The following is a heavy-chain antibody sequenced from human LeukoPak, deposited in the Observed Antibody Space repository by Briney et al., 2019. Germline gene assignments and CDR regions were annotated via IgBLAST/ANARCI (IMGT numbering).Heavy chain of an antibody. CDR1: GFPFSSYS. CDR2: ISSSGSYI. Sequence: GGSLRLSCAASGFPFSSYSMNWVRQAPGKGLEWVSSISSSGSYIYYADSVKGRFTISRDNSKNTLYLQMNSLRAEDTAVYYCARGETVAGRFDYWGQGTLVTVSS. D-gene: IGHD6-19*01. V-gene: IGHV3-21*04. CDR3: ARGETVAGRFDY. J-gene: IGHJ4*02.